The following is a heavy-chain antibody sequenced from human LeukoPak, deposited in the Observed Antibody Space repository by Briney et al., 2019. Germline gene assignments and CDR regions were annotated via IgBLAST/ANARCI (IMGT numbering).Heavy chain of an antibody. J-gene: IGHJ2*01. V-gene: IGHV1-2*02. Sequence: GASLKVSCKASGYPFTGYYIHWVRQAPGQGLGWMGWIKPNTGGTDYAQKFQGRITMTRDTSINTAYLELSSLRSDDTAVYYCAKDRGANWYFDLWGRGTLVSVSS. CDR2: IKPNTGGT. CDR1: GYPFTGYY. D-gene: IGHD3-10*01. CDR3: AKDRGANWYFDL.